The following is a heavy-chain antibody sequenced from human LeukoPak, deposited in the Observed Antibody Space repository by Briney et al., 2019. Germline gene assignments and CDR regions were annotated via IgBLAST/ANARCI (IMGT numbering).Heavy chain of an antibody. Sequence: GGSLRLSCAASGFTFSNAWMSWVRQAPGKGLEWVGRIKSKTDGGTTDYAAPVKGRFTISRDDSKNTLYLQMNSLKTEDTAVYYCTTDRGYYDSSGYYSGEFDYWGQGTLVTVSS. CDR2: IKSKTDGGTT. CDR3: TTDRGYYDSSGYYSGEFDY. CDR1: GFTFSNAW. J-gene: IGHJ4*02. V-gene: IGHV3-15*01. D-gene: IGHD3-22*01.